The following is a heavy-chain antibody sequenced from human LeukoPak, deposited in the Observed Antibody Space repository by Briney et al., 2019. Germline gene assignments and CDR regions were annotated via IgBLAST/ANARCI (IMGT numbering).Heavy chain of an antibody. D-gene: IGHD5-18*01. CDR3: AKDGRRRLWPLREYYYYYMDV. CDR2: ISYDGSNK. J-gene: IGHJ6*03. Sequence: GGPLRLSCAASGFTFSSYGMHWVRQAPGKGLEWVAVISYDGSNKYYADSVKGRFTISRDNSKNTLYLQMNSLRAEDTAVYYCAKDGRRRLWPLREYYYYYMDVWGKGTTVTVSS. V-gene: IGHV3-30*18. CDR1: GFTFSSYG.